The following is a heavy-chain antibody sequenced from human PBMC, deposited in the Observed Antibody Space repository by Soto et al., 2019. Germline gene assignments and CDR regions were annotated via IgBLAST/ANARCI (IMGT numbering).Heavy chain of an antibody. V-gene: IGHV4-31*03. Sequence: SETLSLTCTVSGGSISSSDYYWRWIRQPPGKGLEWIGYIYYSGNTYYNPSLKSRLTISVDTSKNQFSLKLNSVTAADTALYFCARGLSATTVLTCYFDYWGQGSLVTVS. CDR2: IYYSGNT. J-gene: IGHJ4*02. CDR3: ARGLSATTVLTCYFDY. D-gene: IGHD4-17*01. CDR1: GGSISSSDYY.